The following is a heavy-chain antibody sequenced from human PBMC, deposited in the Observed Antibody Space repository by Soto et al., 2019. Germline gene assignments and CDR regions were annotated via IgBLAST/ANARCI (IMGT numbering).Heavy chain of an antibody. CDR2: IYYSGST. CDR3: ARGGSWGKYYGMDV. D-gene: IGHD6-13*01. J-gene: IGHJ6*02. CDR1: GGTFSSGSYY. Sequence: SETLSLTCTVSGGTFSSGSYYWSWIRQPPGKGLEWIGYIYYSGSTNYNPPLKSRVTISVDTSKNQFSLKLSSVTAADTAVYYCARGGSWGKYYGMDVWGQGTTVTVSS. V-gene: IGHV4-61*01.